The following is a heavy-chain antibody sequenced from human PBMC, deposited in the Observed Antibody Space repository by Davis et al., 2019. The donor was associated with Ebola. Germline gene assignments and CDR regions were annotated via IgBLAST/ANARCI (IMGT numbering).Heavy chain of an antibody. CDR1: GYTFTSYG. V-gene: IGHV1-18*01. CDR2: ISAYNGNT. Sequence: ASVKVSCKASGYTFTSYGISWVRQAPGQGLEWMGWISAYNGNTNYAQKFQGRVTITADKSTSTAYMELSSLRSEDTAVYYCARDGGPGGSYFWWFDPWGQGTLVTVSS. CDR3: ARDGGPGGSYFWWFDP. D-gene: IGHD1-26*01. J-gene: IGHJ5*02.